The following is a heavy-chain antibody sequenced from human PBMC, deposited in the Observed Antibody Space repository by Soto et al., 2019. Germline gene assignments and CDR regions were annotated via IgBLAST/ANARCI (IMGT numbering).Heavy chain of an antibody. D-gene: IGHD6-19*01. CDR3: ASGDLAVAGTGNLDY. V-gene: IGHV4-59*01. J-gene: IGHJ4*02. CDR1: GGSISSYY. Sequence: PSETLSLTCTVSGGSISSYYWSWIRQPPGKGLEWIGYIYYSGSTNYNPSLKSRVTISVDTSKNQFSLKLSSVTAADTAVYYCASGDLAVAGTGNLDYWGQGTLVTVSS. CDR2: IYYSGST.